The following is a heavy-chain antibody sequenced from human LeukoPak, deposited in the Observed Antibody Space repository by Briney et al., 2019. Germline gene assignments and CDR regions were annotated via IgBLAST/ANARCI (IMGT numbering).Heavy chain of an antibody. CDR1: GGSISSYH. Sequence: SETLSLTCTVSGGSISSYHWSCIRQPPGKGLEWIGYIYSSGSTNYNPSLKSRVTMSVDTSKNQFSLKLSSVTAADTAVYYCARRYCSGGSCYSGFDYWGQGTLVTVSS. CDR2: IYSSGST. V-gene: IGHV4-59*08. CDR3: ARRYCSGGSCYSGFDY. J-gene: IGHJ4*02. D-gene: IGHD2-15*01.